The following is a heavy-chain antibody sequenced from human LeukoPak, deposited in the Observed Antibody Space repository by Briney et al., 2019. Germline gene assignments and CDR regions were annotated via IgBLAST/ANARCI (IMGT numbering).Heavy chain of an antibody. J-gene: IGHJ5*02. CDR1: GFSFRTYA. CDR3: AREYDSSWPS. CDR2: ISDDSGKI. D-gene: IGHD3-22*01. Sequence: PGGSLRLSCAASGFSFRTYAMAWVRQAPGKGLEWVSAISDDSGKIYYANSVKGRFTISRDNSKSTLLMQMNSLRVEDTAVYYCAREYDSSWPSWGQGTLVTVSS. V-gene: IGHV3-23*01.